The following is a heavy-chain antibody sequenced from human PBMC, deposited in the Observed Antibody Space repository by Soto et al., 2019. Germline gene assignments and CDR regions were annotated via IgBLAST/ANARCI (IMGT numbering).Heavy chain of an antibody. CDR1: GGTFWKYA. CDR3: AGAEGVEVAETTVYHYDGMDV. V-gene: IGHV1-69*01. J-gene: IGHJ6*02. D-gene: IGHD2-15*01. Sequence: QVQLVQSGAEVKKPGSSVKVSCKASGGTFWKYAVSWVRQAPGQGREWMGGIIPISGTATYAQKFQGRLTIIAEESTTTGYIELRGLRSEATAVYYCAGAEGVEVAETTVYHYDGMDVWGQGTTVTVSS. CDR2: IIPISGTA.